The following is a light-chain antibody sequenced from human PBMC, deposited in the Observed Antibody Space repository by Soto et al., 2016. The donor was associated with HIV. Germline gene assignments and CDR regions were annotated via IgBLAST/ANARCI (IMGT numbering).Light chain of an antibody. CDR3: QAWDSTTAYVV. Sequence: SYALTQPPSVSVSPGQTASITCSGDKLGHKYACWYQQKPGQSPVLVIYQDTKRPSGIPERFSGSNSGNTATLTISGTQAMDEADYYCQAWDSTTAYVVFGGGTKLTVL. V-gene: IGLV3-1*01. CDR2: QDT. CDR1: KLGHKY. J-gene: IGLJ2*01.